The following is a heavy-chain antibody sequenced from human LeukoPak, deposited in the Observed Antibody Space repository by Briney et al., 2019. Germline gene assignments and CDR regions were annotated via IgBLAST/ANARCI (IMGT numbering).Heavy chain of an antibody. V-gene: IGHV4-39*07. J-gene: IGHJ3*02. CDR1: GGSINSRGYL. Sequence: SETLSLTCTVSGGSINSRGYLWGWIRQTPGKGLEWIGTIYYSGSTYYNPSLKSRVTISVDTSKNQFSLKLSSVTAADTAVYYCARLRYSSSWYNGGSAFDIWGQGTMVTVSS. CDR3: ARLRYSSSWYNGGSAFDI. D-gene: IGHD6-13*01. CDR2: IYYSGST.